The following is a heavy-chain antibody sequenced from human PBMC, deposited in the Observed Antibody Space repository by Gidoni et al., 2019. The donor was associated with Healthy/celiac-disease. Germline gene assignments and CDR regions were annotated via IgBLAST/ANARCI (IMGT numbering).Heavy chain of an antibody. J-gene: IGHJ4*02. CDR1: GGSISSSSYY. Sequence: QLQLQESGPGLVKPSETLSLTCTVSGGSISSSSYYWGWIRQPPGKGLEWIGSIYYSGSTYYNPSLKSRVTISVDTSKNQFSLKLSSVTAADTAVYYCARIYVGVLLEWSTFDYWGQGTLVTVSS. D-gene: IGHD3-3*01. CDR3: ARIYVGVLLEWSTFDY. CDR2: IYYSGST. V-gene: IGHV4-39*01.